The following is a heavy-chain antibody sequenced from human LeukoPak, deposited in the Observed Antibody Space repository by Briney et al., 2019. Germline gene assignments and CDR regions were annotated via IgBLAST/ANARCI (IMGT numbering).Heavy chain of an antibody. CDR2: IYYSGST. D-gene: IGHD2-15*01. Sequence: PSETLSLTCTVSGGSISSYYWSWTRQPPGKGLEWIGYIYYSGSTNYNPSLKSRVTISVDTSKNQFSLKLSSVTAADTAVYYCARGGSCSGGSCYADAFDIWGQGTMVTVSS. CDR3: ARGGSCSGGSCYADAFDI. J-gene: IGHJ3*02. CDR1: GGSISSYY. V-gene: IGHV4-59*01.